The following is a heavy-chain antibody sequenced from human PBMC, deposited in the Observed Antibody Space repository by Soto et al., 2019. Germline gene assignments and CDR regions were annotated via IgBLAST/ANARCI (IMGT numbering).Heavy chain of an antibody. CDR2: ISAYNGNT. V-gene: IGHV1-18*04. CDR1: GYTFTSYG. D-gene: IGHD5-18*01. J-gene: IGHJ4*02. Sequence: ASVKVSCKASGYTFTSYGISWVRQAPGQGLEWMGWISAYNGNTNYAQKLQGRVTMATDTSTSTAYMELRSLRSDDTAVYYCARDVNGYSYGYNDYWGQGTLVTSPQ. CDR3: ARDVNGYSYGYNDY.